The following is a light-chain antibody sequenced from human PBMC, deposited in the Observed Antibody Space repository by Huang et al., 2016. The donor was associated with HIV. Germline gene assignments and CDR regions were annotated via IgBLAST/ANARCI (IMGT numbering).Light chain of an antibody. J-gene: IGKJ4*01. CDR1: QSVGSN. V-gene: IGKV3-15*01. CDR2: GAS. Sequence: EIMMTQSPATLSVSPGERATLSCRASQSVGSNLAWYQQKPGQAPRLLIFGASNRVTCIPTRFSGSGAGTEFTLIISPLQSEDCAVYFCQQYNDWPPLSFGGGTKVEI. CDR3: QQYNDWPPLS.